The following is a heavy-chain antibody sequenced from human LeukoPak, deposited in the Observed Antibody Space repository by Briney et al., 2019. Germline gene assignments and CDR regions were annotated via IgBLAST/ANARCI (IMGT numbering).Heavy chain of an antibody. V-gene: IGHV4-38-2*02. D-gene: IGHD1-26*01. J-gene: IGHJ4*02. Sequence: SETLSLTCAVSGYSISSGYYWGWIRQPPGKGPEWIGSIYHSGSTYYNPSLKSRVTISVDTSKNQFSLKLSSVTAADTAVYYCARDDSGSYWELDYWGQGTLVTVSS. CDR2: IYHSGST. CDR1: GYSISSGYY. CDR3: ARDDSGSYWELDY.